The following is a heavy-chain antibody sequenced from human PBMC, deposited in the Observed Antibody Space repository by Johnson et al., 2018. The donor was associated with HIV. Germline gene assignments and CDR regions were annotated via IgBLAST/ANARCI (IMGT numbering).Heavy chain of an antibody. CDR1: GFTFNNYW. V-gene: IGHV3-74*01. CDR2: INSDGSTT. CDR3: VRSNGRLAAFDI. J-gene: IGHJ3*02. D-gene: IGHD3-9*01. Sequence: VQLVESGGGLGQPGGSLRLSCVDSGFTFNNYWMHWVRQAPGKGPVWVSRINSDGSTTDYADSVKGRFTISRDNAKNTPYLQLNSLRVEDTAVYYCVRSNGRLAAFDIWGQGTMVTVSS.